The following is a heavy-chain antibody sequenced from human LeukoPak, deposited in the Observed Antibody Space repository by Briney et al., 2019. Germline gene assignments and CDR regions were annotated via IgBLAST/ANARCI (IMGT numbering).Heavy chain of an antibody. V-gene: IGHV4-61*02. J-gene: IGHJ4*02. CDR2: IYTSGST. Sequence: SETLSLTCTVSGGSISSGSYYWSWIRQPAGKGLEWIGRIYTSGSTNYNPSLKSRVTISVDTSKNQFSLKLSSVTAADTAVYYCARGPLMYCSGSYRLFDYWGQGTLVNVSS. CDR1: GGSISSGSYY. CDR3: ARGPLMYCSGSYRLFDY. D-gene: IGHD3-10*01.